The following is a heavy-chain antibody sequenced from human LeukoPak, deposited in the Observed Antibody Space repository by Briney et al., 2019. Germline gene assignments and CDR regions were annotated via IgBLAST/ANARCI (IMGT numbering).Heavy chain of an antibody. D-gene: IGHD6-6*01. J-gene: IGHJ4*02. CDR3: ARGLSGYASSLGY. Sequence: PGGSLRLSCAASGFTFSTYAMSWVRQAPGKGLEWVSGISGSGDNTNYADSVKGRFTISRDNSKNTLSLQMSSLRAEDTAVYYCARGLSGYASSLGYWGQGTLVTVSS. CDR2: ISGSGDNT. CDR1: GFTFSTYA. V-gene: IGHV3-23*01.